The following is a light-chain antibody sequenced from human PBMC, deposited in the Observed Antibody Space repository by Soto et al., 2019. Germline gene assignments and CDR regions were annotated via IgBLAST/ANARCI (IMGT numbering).Light chain of an antibody. CDR3: CSYAGSSTPYV. V-gene: IGLV2-23*01. J-gene: IGLJ1*01. Sequence: QSALTQPASVSGSPGQSITISCTGTSSDVGSYNLVSWYQQHPGKAPKLMIYEGSKRPSGVSNRFSGSKSGNTASLTFSGLQDEDEADYYCCSYAGSSTPYVFGTGTKLTVL. CDR2: EGS. CDR1: SSDVGSYNL.